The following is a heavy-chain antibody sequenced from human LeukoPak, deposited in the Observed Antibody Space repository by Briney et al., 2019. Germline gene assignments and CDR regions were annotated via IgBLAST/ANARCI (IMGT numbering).Heavy chain of an antibody. J-gene: IGHJ4*02. Sequence: GGSLRLSCEASGFTFSTFTMSWVRQAPGKGLEWVSGISGTGDKTYYADSVKGRFTISRDNFRNTLYLQMHSLRDEDTAVYFCANRACYDNSNTYYPYFFDYWGQGTLVTVSS. CDR3: ANRACYDNSNTYYPYFFDY. CDR2: ISGTGDKT. V-gene: IGHV3-23*01. CDR1: GFTFSTFT. D-gene: IGHD2/OR15-2a*01.